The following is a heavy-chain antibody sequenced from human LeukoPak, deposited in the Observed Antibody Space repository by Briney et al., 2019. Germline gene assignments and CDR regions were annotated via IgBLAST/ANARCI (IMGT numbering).Heavy chain of an antibody. CDR3: AKDNSNYYDNTGY. Sequence: PGGSLRLSCAASGFTFSNAWMSWVRQAPGKGLEWVGRIKSKSDGGTTDYAAPVKGRFTISRDDSKNTLYLQMNSLRAEDTAVYYCAKDNSNYYDNTGYWGQGTLVTVSS. V-gene: IGHV3-15*01. D-gene: IGHD3-22*01. CDR1: GFTFSNAW. CDR2: IKSKSDGGTT. J-gene: IGHJ4*02.